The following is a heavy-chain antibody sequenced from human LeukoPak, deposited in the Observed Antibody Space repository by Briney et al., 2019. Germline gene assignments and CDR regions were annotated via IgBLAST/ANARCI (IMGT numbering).Heavy chain of an antibody. CDR3: ARGRNSNYYDSSGYYPY. V-gene: IGHV3-13*01. D-gene: IGHD3-22*01. CDR1: GFTFSSYD. Sequence: GGCLRLSCAAPGFTFSSYDMHWVRQATGKGLEWVSAIGTLGDTDYPDSVKGRFTISRENAKNSVYLQMNNLRAGDTAVYYCARGRNSNYYDSSGYYPYWGQGTLVTVSS. CDR2: IGTLGDT. J-gene: IGHJ4*02.